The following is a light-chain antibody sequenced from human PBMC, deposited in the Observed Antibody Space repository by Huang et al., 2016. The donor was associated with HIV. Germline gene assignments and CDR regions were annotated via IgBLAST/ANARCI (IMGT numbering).Light chain of an antibody. CDR1: QSISNY. Sequence: DIQMTQSPSSLSASVGDRVTITCRASQSISNYLNWYQQKPGKAPKLLIYRTSSLQRGVPSRFSGSGSETDFTLTISSLQPEDFAIYFCQQSYSTLYSFGQGTKLEIK. CDR2: RTS. CDR3: QQSYSTLYS. J-gene: IGKJ2*03. V-gene: IGKV1-39*01.